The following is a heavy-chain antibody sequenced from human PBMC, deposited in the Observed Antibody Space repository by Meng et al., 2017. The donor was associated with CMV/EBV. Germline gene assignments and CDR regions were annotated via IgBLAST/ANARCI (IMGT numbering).Heavy chain of an antibody. CDR1: GGTFSSYA. V-gene: IGHV1-69*05. CDR3: ARGHYDSSGPRDDAFDI. CDR2: IIPIFGTA. J-gene: IGHJ3*02. Sequence: SVKVSCKASGGTFSSYAISWVRQAPGQGLEWMGGIIPIFGTANYAQKFQGRVTITTDESTSTAYMELSSLRSEDTAVYYCARGHYDSSGPRDDAFDIWGQGTMVTVSS. D-gene: IGHD3-22*01.